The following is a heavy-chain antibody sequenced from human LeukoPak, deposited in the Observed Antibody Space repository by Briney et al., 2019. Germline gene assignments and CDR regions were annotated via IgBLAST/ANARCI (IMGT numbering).Heavy chain of an antibody. V-gene: IGHV7-4-1*02. D-gene: IGHD3-3*01. CDR1: GYTFTGYY. Sequence: GASVKVSCKASGYTFTGYYMHWVRQAPGQGLEWMGWINTNTGNPTYAQGFTGRFVFSLDTSVSTAYLQISSLKAEDTAVYYCARAKSADYDFWSGYEDYYYMDVWGKGTTVTVSS. J-gene: IGHJ6*03. CDR3: ARAKSADYDFWSGYEDYYYMDV. CDR2: INTNTGNP.